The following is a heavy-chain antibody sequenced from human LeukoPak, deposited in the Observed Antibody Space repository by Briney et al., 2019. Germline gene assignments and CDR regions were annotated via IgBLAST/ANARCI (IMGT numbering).Heavy chain of an antibody. CDR2: INPSGGST. Sequence: VASVKVSCKASGYTFTSYYMHWVRQAPGQGLEWMGIINPSGGSTSYAQKFQGRVTMTRDTSTSTVYMELGSLRSEDTAVYYCARERLQGHYYYGMDVWGQGTTVTVSS. J-gene: IGHJ6*02. CDR1: GYTFTSYY. CDR3: ARERLQGHYYYGMDV. D-gene: IGHD5-24*01. V-gene: IGHV1-46*01.